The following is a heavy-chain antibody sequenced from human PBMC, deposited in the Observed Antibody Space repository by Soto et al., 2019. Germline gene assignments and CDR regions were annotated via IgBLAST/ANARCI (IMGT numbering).Heavy chain of an antibody. V-gene: IGHV3-49*03. Sequence: GGSLRLSCTASGFTFGDYAMSWFRQAPGKGLEWVGFIRSKAYGGTTEYAESVKGRFTISRDDSKSIAYLQMNSLKTEDTAVYYCTRDVVVVPAAIEPYYYYYGMDVWGQGTTVTVSS. J-gene: IGHJ6*02. CDR3: TRDVVVVPAAIEPYYYYYGMDV. D-gene: IGHD2-2*01. CDR1: GFTFGDYA. CDR2: IRSKAYGGTT.